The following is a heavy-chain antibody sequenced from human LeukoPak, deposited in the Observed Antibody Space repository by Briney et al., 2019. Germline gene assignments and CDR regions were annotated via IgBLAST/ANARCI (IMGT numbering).Heavy chain of an antibody. CDR1: GFTFSTYS. CDR3: ARRRSITILRGVAISDGFDI. V-gene: IGHV3-21*06. J-gene: IGHJ3*02. CDR2: IATSSDYI. D-gene: IGHD3-10*01. Sequence: GGSLRLSCAASGFTFSTYSMSWVRQAPGKGLEWVSSIATSSDYIYYADSLKGRFTISRDNAKNSLYLHMNSLRPDDTAVYYCARRRSITILRGVAISDGFDIWGQGTKVTVS.